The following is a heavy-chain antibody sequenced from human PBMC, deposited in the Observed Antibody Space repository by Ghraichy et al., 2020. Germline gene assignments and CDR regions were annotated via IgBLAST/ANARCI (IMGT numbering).Heavy chain of an antibody. CDR3: AREIGESGQYYFDY. D-gene: IGHD3-10*01. V-gene: IGHV3-74*01. Sequence: GESLNISCATSGFTFSSYWMHWVRQAPGKGLVWVSRINRDGSSTSYADSVKGRFTISRDNAKNTMYMQMNSVTVEDTAVYYCAREIGESGQYYFDYWGQGTLVTVSS. J-gene: IGHJ4*02. CDR2: INRDGSST. CDR1: GFTFSSYW.